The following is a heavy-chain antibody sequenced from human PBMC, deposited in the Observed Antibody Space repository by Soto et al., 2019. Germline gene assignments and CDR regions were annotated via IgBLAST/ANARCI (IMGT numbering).Heavy chain of an antibody. D-gene: IGHD3-10*01. CDR3: AREGGGSGTN. V-gene: IGHV3-48*01. CDR1: GFTFSSYA. CDR2: ISSSSSTI. J-gene: IGHJ4*02. Sequence: GGSLSLSCAASGFTFSSYAMSWVRQAPGKGLEWVSYISSSSSTIYYADSVKGRFTISRDNAKNSLYLQMNSLRAKDTAVYYCAREGGGSGTNWGQGTLVTVSS.